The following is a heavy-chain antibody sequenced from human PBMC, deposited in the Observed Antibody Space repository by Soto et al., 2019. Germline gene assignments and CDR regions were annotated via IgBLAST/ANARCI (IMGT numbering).Heavy chain of an antibody. D-gene: IGHD2-21*02. CDR3: ARALAYCVGDCSRYYYGRDV. Sequence: EVQLVESGGGLVQPGGSLRLSCAASGFTFSSYWMHWVRQAPGKGLVWVSRINSDGSSTSYADSVKGRFTISRDNAKNTLYLQMNSLRAEDTAVYYCARALAYCVGDCSRYYYGRDVWGQGTTVTVSS. V-gene: IGHV3-74*01. CDR1: GFTFSSYW. CDR2: INSDGSST. J-gene: IGHJ6*02.